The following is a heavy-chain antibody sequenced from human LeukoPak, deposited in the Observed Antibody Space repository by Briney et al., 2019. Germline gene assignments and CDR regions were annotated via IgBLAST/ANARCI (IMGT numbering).Heavy chain of an antibody. Sequence: SQTLSLTCTVSGGSIRNGGYYWSWIRQHPGKGPEWIGYIYYSGSTFYNPSLKGRLTISVDTSKNQFSLNLSSVTAADTAVYYCAREVHCGGDCYSGWFDPWGQGTLVTVSS. D-gene: IGHD2-21*02. V-gene: IGHV4-31*03. CDR1: GGSIRNGGYY. J-gene: IGHJ5*02. CDR2: IYYSGST. CDR3: AREVHCGGDCYSGWFDP.